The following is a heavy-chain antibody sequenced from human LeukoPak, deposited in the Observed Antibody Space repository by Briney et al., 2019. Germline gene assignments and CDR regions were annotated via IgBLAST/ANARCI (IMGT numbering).Heavy chain of an antibody. Sequence: ASVKVSCKASGYTLSFYGISWVRQAPGQGLEWMGWISAYNGNTKYVQKFQGRVTMTTDTSTSTAYMELRSLTSDDTAVYYCARVNRGIAVAGYDYWGQGTLVTVSS. CDR1: GYTLSFYG. D-gene: IGHD6-19*01. CDR2: ISAYNGNT. J-gene: IGHJ4*02. CDR3: ARVNRGIAVAGYDY. V-gene: IGHV1-18*01.